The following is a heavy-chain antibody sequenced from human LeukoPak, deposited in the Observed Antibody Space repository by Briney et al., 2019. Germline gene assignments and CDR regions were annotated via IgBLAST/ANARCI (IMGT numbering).Heavy chain of an antibody. V-gene: IGHV3-23*01. D-gene: IGHD3-3*01. CDR1: GFTFSSYA. J-gene: IGHJ4*02. CDR2: ISGSGGST. Sequence: GGSLRLSCAASGFTFSSYAMSWVRQAPGKGLEWVSAISGSGGSTYYADSVKGRFTISRDNSKNTLYLQMNSLRAEDTAVYYCAKAASGYDFWSGYYRGSFWDYWGQGTLVTVSS. CDR3: AKAASGYDFWSGYYRGSFWDY.